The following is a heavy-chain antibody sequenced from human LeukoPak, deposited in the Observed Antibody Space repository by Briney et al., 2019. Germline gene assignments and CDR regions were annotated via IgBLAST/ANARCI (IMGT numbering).Heavy chain of an antibody. V-gene: IGHV3-64D*09. J-gene: IGHJ4*02. D-gene: IGHD3-22*01. CDR1: GFSFSRQA. CDR3: VTTYKYDSSRYYPFDH. Sequence: GGSLRLSCSASGFSFSRQALHWVRQAPGKGLEYVSAISSNGGSTHYADSVEGRFIISRDNSKNTLYLQMSSLRAEDSAVYYCVTTYKYDSSRYYPFDHWGQGTLVTGSS. CDR2: ISSNGGST.